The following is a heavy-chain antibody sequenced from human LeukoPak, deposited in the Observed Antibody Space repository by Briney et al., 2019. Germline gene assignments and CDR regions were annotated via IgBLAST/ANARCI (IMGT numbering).Heavy chain of an antibody. Sequence: GGSLRLSCAASGFTFSSYAMHWVRQAPGKGLEWVAVISYDGSNKYYADSVKGRFTISRDNSKNTLYLQMNSLRAEDTAVYYCARGPVAGATRKYYYYGMDVWGQGTTVTVSS. CDR2: ISYDGSNK. D-gene: IGHD1-26*01. CDR1: GFTFSSYA. V-gene: IGHV3-30-3*01. CDR3: ARGPVAGATRKYYYYGMDV. J-gene: IGHJ6*02.